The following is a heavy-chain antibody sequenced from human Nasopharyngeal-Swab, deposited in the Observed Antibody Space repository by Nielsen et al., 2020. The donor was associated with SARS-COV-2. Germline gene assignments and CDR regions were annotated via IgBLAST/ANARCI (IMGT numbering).Heavy chain of an antibody. Sequence: ASVKLSCKASGYTFTSYDVNWVRQATGQGLEWMGWMNPDSGNTDYAQTFQGRVTMTRDTSISTAYMELSSLRSEDTAVYYCARRYRSYSDYAFDYWGQGTLVTVSS. CDR2: MNPDSGNT. J-gene: IGHJ4*02. V-gene: IGHV1-8*01. D-gene: IGHD4-11*01. CDR1: GYTFTSYD. CDR3: ARRYRSYSDYAFDY.